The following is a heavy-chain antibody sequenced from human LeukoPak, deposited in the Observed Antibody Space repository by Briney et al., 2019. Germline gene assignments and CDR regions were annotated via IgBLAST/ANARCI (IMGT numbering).Heavy chain of an antibody. CDR2: ISSSSSYI. J-gene: IGHJ5*02. CDR3: ARDWASVAAKNNWFDP. CDR1: GFTFSSYS. V-gene: IGHV3-21*01. D-gene: IGHD2-15*01. Sequence: GGSLRLPCAASGFTFSSYSMNWVRQAPGKGLEWVSSISSSSSYIYYADSVKGRFTISSDNAKNSLYLQMNSLRAEDTAVYYCARDWASVAAKNNWFDPWGQGTLVTVSS.